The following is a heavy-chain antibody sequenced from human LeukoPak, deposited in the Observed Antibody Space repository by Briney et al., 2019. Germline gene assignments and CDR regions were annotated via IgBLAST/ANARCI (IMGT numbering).Heavy chain of an antibody. CDR2: ISSSGSTI. J-gene: IGHJ3*02. Sequence: GGSLRLSCAASGFTFSSYEMNWVRQAPGKGLEWVSYISSSGSTIYYADSVKGRFTISRDNAKNSLYLQMNSLRAEDTAVYYCARGAFGDSSGYYHKAFDIWGQGTMVTVSS. V-gene: IGHV3-48*03. D-gene: IGHD3-22*01. CDR1: GFTFSSYE. CDR3: ARGAFGDSSGYYHKAFDI.